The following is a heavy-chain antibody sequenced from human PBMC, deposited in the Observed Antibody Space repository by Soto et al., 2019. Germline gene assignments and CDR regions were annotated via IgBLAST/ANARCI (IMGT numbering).Heavy chain of an antibody. CDR1: GFTFSSYA. J-gene: IGHJ4*02. D-gene: IGHD2-8*01. V-gene: IGHV3-23*01. CDR3: AKVPNRMVYAARLDY. Sequence: GGSLRLSCAASGFTFSSYAMSWVRQAPGKGLEWVSAISGSGGSTYYADSVKGRFTISRDNSKNTLYLQMNSLRAEDTAVYYCAKVPNRMVYAARLDYWGQGTLVTVSS. CDR2: ISGSGGST.